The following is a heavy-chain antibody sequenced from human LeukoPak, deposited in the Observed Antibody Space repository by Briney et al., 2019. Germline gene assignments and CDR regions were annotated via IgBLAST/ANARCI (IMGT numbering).Heavy chain of an antibody. CDR1: GGSISNTNW. V-gene: IGHV4-4*02. CDR2: VNLQGST. D-gene: IGHD4-17*01. Sequence: PSETLSLTCGVSGGSISNTNWWTWFRQPPGKGLEWIGEVNLQGSTNYNPSLKSRVAISVDKSENHISLKLSSVTAADTAVYYCARLTNLRLMTTGSELDIWGQGTMVTVSS. J-gene: IGHJ3*02. CDR3: ARLTNLRLMTTGSELDI.